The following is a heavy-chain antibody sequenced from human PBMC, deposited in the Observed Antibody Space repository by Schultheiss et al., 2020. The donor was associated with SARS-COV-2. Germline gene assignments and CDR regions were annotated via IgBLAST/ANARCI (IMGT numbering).Heavy chain of an antibody. CDR1: GYTFTSYG. CDR2: ISAYNGNT. CDR3: ARESVGATPGVVGDY. V-gene: IGHV1-18*01. J-gene: IGHJ4*02. Sequence: ASVKVSCKASGYTFTSYGISWVRQAPGQGLEWMGWISAYNGNTNYAQKLQGRVTMTRDTSTSTVYMELSSLRSEDTAVYYCARESVGATPGVVGDYWGQGTLVTVSS. D-gene: IGHD1-26*01.